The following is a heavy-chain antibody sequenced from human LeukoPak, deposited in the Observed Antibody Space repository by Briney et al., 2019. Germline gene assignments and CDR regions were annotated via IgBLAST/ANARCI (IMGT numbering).Heavy chain of an antibody. Sequence: PGGSLRLSCAASGLTFSSYAMHWVRQAPGKGLEWVAVISYDGSNKYYADSVKGRFTISRDNSKNTLYLQMNSLRAEDTAVYYCARWSEYCSSTSCSDDAFDIWGQGTMVTVSS. V-gene: IGHV3-30*04. D-gene: IGHD2-2*01. CDR2: ISYDGSNK. J-gene: IGHJ3*02. CDR1: GLTFSSYA. CDR3: ARWSEYCSSTSCSDDAFDI.